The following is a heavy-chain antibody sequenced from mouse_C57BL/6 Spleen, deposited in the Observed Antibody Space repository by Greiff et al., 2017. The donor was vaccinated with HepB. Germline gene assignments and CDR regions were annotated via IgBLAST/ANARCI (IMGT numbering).Heavy chain of an antibody. CDR2: INPSNGGT. Sequence: VQLQQSGTELVKPGASVKLSCKASGYTFTSYWMHWVKQRPGQGLEWIGNINPSNGGTNYNEKFKSKATLTVDKSSSTAYMQLSSLTSEDSAVYYCAREGIYDGYFFAYWGQGTLVTVSA. D-gene: IGHD2-3*01. CDR1: GYTFTSYW. J-gene: IGHJ3*01. V-gene: IGHV1-53*01. CDR3: AREGIYDGYFFAY.